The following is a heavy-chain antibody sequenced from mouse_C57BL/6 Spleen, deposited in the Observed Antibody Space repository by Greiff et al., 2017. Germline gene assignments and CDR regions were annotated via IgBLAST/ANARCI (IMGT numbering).Heavy chain of an antibody. Sequence: EVKLVESEGGLVQPGSSMKLSCTASGFTFSDYYMAWVRQVPEKGLEWVANINYDGSSTYYLDSLKSRFIISRDNAKNILYLQMSSLKSEDTATYYCARGYPYFDYWGQGTTLTVSS. D-gene: IGHD2-2*01. CDR1: GFTFSDYY. CDR3: ARGYPYFDY. J-gene: IGHJ2*01. CDR2: INYDGSST. V-gene: IGHV5-16*01.